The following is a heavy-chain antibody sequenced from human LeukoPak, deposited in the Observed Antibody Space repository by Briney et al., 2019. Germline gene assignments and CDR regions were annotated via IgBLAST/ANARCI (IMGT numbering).Heavy chain of an antibody. Sequence: PSETLSLTCTVSGGSISSYYWSRIRQPPGKGLEWIGYIYYSGSTNYNPSLKSRVTISVDTSKNQFSLKLSSVTAADTAVYYCARDRGEPNYFDYWGQGTLVTVSS. V-gene: IGHV4-59*01. J-gene: IGHJ4*02. CDR3: ARDRGEPNYFDY. D-gene: IGHD3-16*01. CDR2: IYYSGST. CDR1: GGSISSYY.